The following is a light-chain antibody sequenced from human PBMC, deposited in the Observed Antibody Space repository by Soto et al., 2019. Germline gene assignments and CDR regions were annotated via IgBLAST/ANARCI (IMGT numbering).Light chain of an antibody. J-gene: IGLJ1*01. CDR3: GSWDSSLSAYV. CDR2: DDD. V-gene: IGLV1-51*01. CDR1: SSNIGGNS. Sequence: QSVLTQPPSVSAVPGQRVTISCSGSSSNIGGNSVSWYQQLPGTAPKLLIYDDDKRPSGIPDRFSGSKSGASATLGITGFQTGDEADYYCGSWDSSLSAYVFGTGTKVTVL.